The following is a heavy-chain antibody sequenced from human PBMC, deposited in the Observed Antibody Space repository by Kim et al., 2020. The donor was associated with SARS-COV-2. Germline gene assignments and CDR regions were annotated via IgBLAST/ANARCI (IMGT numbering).Heavy chain of an antibody. Sequence: GGSLRLSCVASGFTFDNSSMTWVRQAPGKGLEWDSSISNAGGRTFYADSMKGRFTISRDNSRNILYLHIIDLKAEDTAIYFCAKMQAPAAIEAWGQGTLVTVSS. CDR1: GFTFDNSS. D-gene: IGHD2-2*01. J-gene: IGHJ5*02. V-gene: IGHV3-20*04. CDR2: ISNAGGRT. CDR3: AKMQAPAAIEA.